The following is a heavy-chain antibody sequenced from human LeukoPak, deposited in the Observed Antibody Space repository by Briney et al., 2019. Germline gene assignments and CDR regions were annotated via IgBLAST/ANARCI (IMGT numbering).Heavy chain of an antibody. V-gene: IGHV3-48*02. CDR1: EFTFSGFS. Sequence: GGSLRLSCAASEFTFSGFSMNWVRQAPGKGLEWVSYISDSSGTIYYAASVTGRFTISRDNVKNSLFLQMNSLRDEDTAVYYCARDFRAPRWFFDLWGRGTLVTVSS. CDR2: ISDSSGTI. CDR3: ARDFRAPRWFFDL. J-gene: IGHJ2*01.